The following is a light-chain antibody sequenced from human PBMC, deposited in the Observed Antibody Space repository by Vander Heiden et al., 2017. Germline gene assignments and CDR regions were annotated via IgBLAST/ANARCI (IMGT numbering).Light chain of an antibody. CDR3: QQYSKSPWT. J-gene: IGKJ1*01. Sequence: LLTHPPDTLSLSPGERATPACRASESVNGIYFAWYQQKPGQPPRLLISSTSSRATGIPDRFSGSGSGTDFTLTIRRLEPDDFAIYYCQQYSKSPWTFGQGTKVEVK. CDR2: STS. V-gene: IGKV3-20*01. CDR1: ESVNGIY.